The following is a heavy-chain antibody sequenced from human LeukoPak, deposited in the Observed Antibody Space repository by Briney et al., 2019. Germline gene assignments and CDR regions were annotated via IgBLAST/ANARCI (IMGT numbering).Heavy chain of an antibody. CDR3: AREGDTAMGYYGMDV. J-gene: IGHJ6*04. Sequence: SETLSLTCTVSGGSISSYYWSWIRQPPGKGLEWIGYIYYSGSTNYNPSLKSRVTISVDTSKNQFSLKLSSVTAADTAVYYCAREGDTAMGYYGMDVWGKGTTVTVSS. V-gene: IGHV4-59*01. D-gene: IGHD5-18*01. CDR2: IYYSGST. CDR1: GGSISSYY.